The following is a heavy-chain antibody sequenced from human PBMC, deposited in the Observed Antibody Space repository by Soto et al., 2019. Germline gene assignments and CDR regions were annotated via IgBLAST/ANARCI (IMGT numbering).Heavy chain of an antibody. CDR3: AKDNDFWSGSLDY. CDR1: GFTFDDYA. V-gene: IGHV3-9*01. CDR2: ISWNSGSI. D-gene: IGHD3-3*01. Sequence: GGSLRLSCAASGFTFDDYAMHWVRQAPGKGLEWVSGISWNSGSIGYADSVKGRFTISRDNAKNSLYLQMNSLRAEDTALYYCAKDNDFWSGSLDYWGQGTLVTVSS. J-gene: IGHJ4*02.